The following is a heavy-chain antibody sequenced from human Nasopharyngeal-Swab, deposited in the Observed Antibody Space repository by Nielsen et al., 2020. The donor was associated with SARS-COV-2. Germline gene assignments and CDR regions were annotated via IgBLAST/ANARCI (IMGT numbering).Heavy chain of an antibody. CDR2: FDPEDGET. V-gene: IGHV1-24*01. J-gene: IGHJ4*02. Sequence: ASVKVSCKVSGYTLTELSMHWVRQAPGKGLEWTGGFDPEDGETIYAQKFQGRVTMTEDTSTDTAYMELSSLRSEDTAVYYCATNVRKVADVFDYWGQGTLVTVSS. D-gene: IGHD2-15*01. CDR3: ATNVRKVADVFDY. CDR1: GYTLTELS.